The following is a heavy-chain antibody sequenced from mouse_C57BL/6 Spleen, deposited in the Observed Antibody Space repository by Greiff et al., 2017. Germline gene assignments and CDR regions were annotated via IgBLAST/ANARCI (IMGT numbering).Heavy chain of an antibody. CDR1: GYTFTSYW. J-gene: IGHJ2*01. Sequence: QVQLKQPGAELVKPGASVKLSCKASGYTFTSYWMQWVKQRPGQGLEWIGEIDPSDSYTNYNQKFKGKATLTVDTSSSTAYMQLSSLTSEDSAVYYCARGGLFDYWGQGTTLTVSS. CDR3: ARGGLFDY. CDR2: IDPSDSYT. V-gene: IGHV1-50*01.